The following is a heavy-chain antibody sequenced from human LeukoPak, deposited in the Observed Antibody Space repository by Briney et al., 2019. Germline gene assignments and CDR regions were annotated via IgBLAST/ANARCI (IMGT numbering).Heavy chain of an antibody. CDR3: ARTVTYDYGDTINDAFDI. J-gene: IGHJ3*02. D-gene: IGHD4-17*01. CDR2: IIPILGIA. Sequence: SVKVSCKASGGTFSSYAISWVRQAPGQGLEWMGRIIPILGIANYAQKFQGRVTNTADKSTSTAYMELSSLRSEDTAVYYCARTVTYDYGDTINDAFDIWGQGTMVTVSS. CDR1: GGTFSSYA. V-gene: IGHV1-69*04.